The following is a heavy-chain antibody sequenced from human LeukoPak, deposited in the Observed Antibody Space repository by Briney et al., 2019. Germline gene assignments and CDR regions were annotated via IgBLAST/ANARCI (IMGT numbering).Heavy chain of an antibody. Sequence: PSETLSLTCTVSGGSISSYYWSWIRQPPGKGLEWIGYIYYSGSTNYNPSLKSRVTISVDTSKNQFSLKLSSVTAADTAVYYCARRTTVVRPFDYWGQGTLVTVSS. CDR2: IYYSGST. CDR3: ARRTTVVRPFDY. D-gene: IGHD4-23*01. V-gene: IGHV4-59*01. J-gene: IGHJ4*02. CDR1: GGSISSYY.